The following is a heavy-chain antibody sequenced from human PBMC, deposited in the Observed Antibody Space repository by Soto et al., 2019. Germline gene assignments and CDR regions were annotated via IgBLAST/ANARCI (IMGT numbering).Heavy chain of an antibody. J-gene: IGHJ4*02. D-gene: IGHD6-19*01. CDR3: ANGLQFSGWLSAQAFDY. V-gene: IGHV3-23*01. CDR2: ITGSGDST. Sequence: EVQLLESGGGLVQPGGSLRLSCTISGFTFSSYAMSWVRQAPGKGLECVSSITGSGDSTYYADSVKGRFSISRDNSKNTLYLQMNSLRAEDTAVYYFANGLQFSGWLSAQAFDYWGQGAQVTVSS. CDR1: GFTFSSYA.